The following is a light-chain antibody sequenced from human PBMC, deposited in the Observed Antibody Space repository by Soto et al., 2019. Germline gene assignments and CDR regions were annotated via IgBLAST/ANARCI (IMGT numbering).Light chain of an antibody. CDR2: AAS. Sequence: DIPLTQSPSFLSASVGDRVTITCRASQDISSYLAWYQQKPGKAPKLLIYAASTLQSGVPSRFSGSGSGTEFTLTISRLQPEDLATYYCQQLNSDPLTFGGGTKVEIK. V-gene: IGKV1-9*01. CDR3: QQLNSDPLT. CDR1: QDISSY. J-gene: IGKJ4*01.